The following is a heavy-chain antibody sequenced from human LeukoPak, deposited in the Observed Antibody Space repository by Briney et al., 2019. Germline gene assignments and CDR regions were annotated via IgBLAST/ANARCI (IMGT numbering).Heavy chain of an antibody. CDR2: ISYDGSNK. D-gene: IGHD2-15*01. Sequence: PGGSLRLSCAASGFTFSSYGMHWVRQAPGKGLEWVAVISYDGSNKYYADSVKGRFSISRDNSKNTLYLQMNSLRADDTAVYYCARDGWMELHRWSDAFDMWGQGTMVTVSS. CDR1: GFTFSSYG. CDR3: ARDGWMELHRWSDAFDM. J-gene: IGHJ3*02. V-gene: IGHV3-30*03.